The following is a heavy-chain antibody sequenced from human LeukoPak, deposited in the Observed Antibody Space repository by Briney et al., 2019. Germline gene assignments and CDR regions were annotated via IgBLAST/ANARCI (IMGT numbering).Heavy chain of an antibody. D-gene: IGHD5-12*01. CDR2: ISYDGSNK. V-gene: IGHV3-30*18. CDR3: AKAGPIVATIDY. CDR1: GFSFSSYG. Sequence: GRSLRLSCAASGFSFSSYGMHWVRQAPGQGLEWVTFISYDGSNKYYEDSVKGRFTISRDNSKNTLYLQMSSLRAEDTALYYCAKAGPIVATIDYWGQGTLVTVSS. J-gene: IGHJ4*02.